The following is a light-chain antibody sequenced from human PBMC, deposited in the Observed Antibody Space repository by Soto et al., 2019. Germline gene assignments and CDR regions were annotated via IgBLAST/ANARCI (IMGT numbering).Light chain of an antibody. V-gene: IGKV1-39*01. CDR3: QQNYNTPIT. J-gene: IGKJ5*01. CDR1: QSIGKF. CDR2: AAS. Sequence: DFELTQSPSSLSAFVGDRVTIPCRASQSIGKFLSWYQQKPGTAPKLLIYAASSLQSGVPSRFSGSGSGTNFTLTISSLQPEDFATYYCQQNYNTPITFGQGTRLEI.